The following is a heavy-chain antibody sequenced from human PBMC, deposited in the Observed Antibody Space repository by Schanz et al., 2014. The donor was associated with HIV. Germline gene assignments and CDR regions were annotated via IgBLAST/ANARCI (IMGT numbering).Heavy chain of an antibody. CDR1: GFTFSSYG. CDR2: ISYDGSNE. CDR3: AKEEQQLGGVGGYHFDY. Sequence: QVQLVESGGGVVQPGRSLRLSCAASGFTFSSYGMHWVRQAPGKGLEWVAVISYDGSNEYYADSVKGRFTISRDISKNTRYLQMNSLRAEDTAVYYCAKEEQQLGGVGGYHFDYWGQGTLVTVSS. J-gene: IGHJ4*02. V-gene: IGHV3-30*18. D-gene: IGHD6-13*01.